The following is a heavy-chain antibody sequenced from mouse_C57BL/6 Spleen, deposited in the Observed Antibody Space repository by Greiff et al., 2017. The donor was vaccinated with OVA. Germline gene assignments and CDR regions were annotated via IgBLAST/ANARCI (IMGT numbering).Heavy chain of an antibody. V-gene: IGHV3-6*01. J-gene: IGHJ3*01. CDR1: GYSITSGYY. D-gene: IGHD2-3*01. Sequence: EVKLVESGPGLVKPSQSLSLTCSVTGYSITSGYYWNWIRQFPGNKLEWMGYISYDGSTNYNPYLKNRIPITRDTSKNQFFLKLNSVTTEDTATYYCARDLLYDGYYDWFAYWGQGTLVTVSA. CDR2: ISYDGST. CDR3: ARDLLYDGYYDWFAY.